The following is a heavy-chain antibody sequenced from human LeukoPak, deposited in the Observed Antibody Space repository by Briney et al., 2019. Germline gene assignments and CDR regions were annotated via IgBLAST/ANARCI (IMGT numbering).Heavy chain of an antibody. CDR3: ATLYGGYES. Sequence: PGGSLRLSCAASGFTFSSYGMHWVRQAPGKGLEWVAVISYDGSNKYYADSVKGRFTISRDNSKNTLYLQMNSLRAEDTAVYYCATLYGGYESWGQGTLVTVSS. J-gene: IGHJ5*02. CDR1: GFTFSSYG. V-gene: IGHV3-30*03. CDR2: ISYDGSNK. D-gene: IGHD4-17*01.